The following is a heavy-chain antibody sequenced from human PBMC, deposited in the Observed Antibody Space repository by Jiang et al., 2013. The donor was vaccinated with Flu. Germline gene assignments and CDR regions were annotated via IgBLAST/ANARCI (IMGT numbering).Heavy chain of an antibody. CDR2: IWYDGSNK. CDR3: ARDRSRDYFDY. CDR1: GFIFRNHG. Sequence: GVVQSGRSLRLSCAASGFIFRNHGMHWVRQAPGKGLEWVAVIWYDGSNKYYADSVKGRFTMSRDNSKNTLYLQMNSLRAEDTAVYYCARDRSRDYFDYWGQGTLVTVSS. J-gene: IGHJ4*02. V-gene: IGHV3-33*01.